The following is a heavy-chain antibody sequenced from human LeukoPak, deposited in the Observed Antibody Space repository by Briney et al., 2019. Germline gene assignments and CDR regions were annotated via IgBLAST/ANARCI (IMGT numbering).Heavy chain of an antibody. Sequence: PGRSLRLSCAASGFTFDDYAMHWVRQAPGKGLEWVSGISWNSGSIGYADSVKGRFTISRDNAKNLLYLQMDSLRAEDTAVYYCARDPTQYLRYGYFDYWGQGTLVTVSS. CDR2: ISWNSGSI. CDR3: ARDPTQYLRYGYFDY. D-gene: IGHD4-11*01. J-gene: IGHJ4*02. V-gene: IGHV3-9*01. CDR1: GFTFDDYA.